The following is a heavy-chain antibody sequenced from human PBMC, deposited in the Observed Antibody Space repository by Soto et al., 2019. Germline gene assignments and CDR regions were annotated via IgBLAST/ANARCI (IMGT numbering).Heavy chain of an antibody. J-gene: IGHJ4*02. Sequence: QVQLQESGPGLVKPSGTLSLTCAVSGGSIRSNNWWSWVRQPPGKGLEWLGEIFQSGSTNYNPSLKTRVNISVDKSKNQFSLKLSSVTAADTAIYYCARVYSGSYSDYWGQGTLVTVSS. D-gene: IGHD1-26*01. CDR2: IFQSGST. V-gene: IGHV4-4*02. CDR3: ARVYSGSYSDY. CDR1: GGSIRSNNW.